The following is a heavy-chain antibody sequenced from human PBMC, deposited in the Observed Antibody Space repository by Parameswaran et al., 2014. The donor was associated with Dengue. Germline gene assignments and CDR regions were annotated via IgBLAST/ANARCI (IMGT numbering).Heavy chain of an antibody. Sequence: VRQAPGKGLVWVSRINSDGSSTSYADSVKGRFTISRDNAKNTLYLQMNSLRAEDTAVYYCARGASYCSGGSCYFLFFDYWGQGTLVTVSS. V-gene: IGHV3-74*01. D-gene: IGHD2-15*01. J-gene: IGHJ4*02. CDR3: ARGASYCSGGSCYFLFFDY. CDR2: INSDGSST.